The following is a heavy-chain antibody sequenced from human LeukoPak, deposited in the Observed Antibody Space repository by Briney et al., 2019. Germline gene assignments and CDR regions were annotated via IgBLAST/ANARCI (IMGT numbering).Heavy chain of an antibody. CDR1: GGSISSGNYY. J-gene: IGHJ4*02. Sequence: PSETLSLTCTVSGGSISSGNYYWGWIRQPPGKGLEWIGSIYYSGNTYYNPSLKSRVTISVDTSKNQLSLKLNSVTAADTAVYYCARHVRQQLPPKAFDYWGQGTLVTVSS. V-gene: IGHV4-39*01. CDR2: IYYSGNT. CDR3: ARHVRQQLPPKAFDY. D-gene: IGHD6-13*01.